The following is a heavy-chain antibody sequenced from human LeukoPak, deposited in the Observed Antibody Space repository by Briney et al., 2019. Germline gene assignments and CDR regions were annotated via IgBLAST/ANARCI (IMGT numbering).Heavy chain of an antibody. CDR3: ARQTGSGLFTLP. CDR2: IYYSGNT. Sequence: SETLSLTCTVSGVSISSSNSYWGWIRQPPGKGLEWIGSIYYSGNTYYNASLKSRVTISIDTSKNQFSLKLTSVTAADTAVYYCARQTGSGLFTLPGGQGTLVTVSS. J-gene: IGHJ4*02. CDR1: GVSISSSNSY. V-gene: IGHV4-39*01. D-gene: IGHD3/OR15-3a*01.